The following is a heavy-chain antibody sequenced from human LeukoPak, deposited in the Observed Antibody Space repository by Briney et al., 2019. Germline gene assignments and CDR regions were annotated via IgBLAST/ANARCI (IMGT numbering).Heavy chain of an antibody. J-gene: IGHJ3*02. CDR2: IFYSGNT. V-gene: IGHV4-31*03. Sequence: PSETLSLTCTVSGGSISIGGYYWSWIRQHPGKGLEWIGYIFYSGNTYYNPSLKSRLTISGDTSEHQFSLKLSSVTAADTAVYYCVRNFDSYNAFDIWGQGTMVTVSS. CDR3: VRNFDSYNAFDI. CDR1: GGSISIGGYY. D-gene: IGHD3-22*01.